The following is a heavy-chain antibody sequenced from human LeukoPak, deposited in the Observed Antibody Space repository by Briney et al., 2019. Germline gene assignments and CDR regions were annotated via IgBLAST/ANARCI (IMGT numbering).Heavy chain of an antibody. J-gene: IGHJ5*01. CDR2: INQNGSLT. CDR1: GFGFGGHW. V-gene: IGHV3-7*04. D-gene: IGHD1-1*01. Sequence: GGSLRLSCVASGFGFGGHWMTWARQAPGKGLEWVATINQNGSLTYYVDSVEGRFTISRDNAMKSLFLQMNSLRGEDVGVYYCARVNWIGVLFDCWGQGTPVTVSS. CDR3: ARVNWIGVLFDC.